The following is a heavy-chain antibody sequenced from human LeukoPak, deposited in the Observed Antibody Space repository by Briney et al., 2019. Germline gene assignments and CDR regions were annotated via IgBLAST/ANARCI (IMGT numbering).Heavy chain of an antibody. CDR2: ISYDGVVK. D-gene: IGHD2/OR15-2a*01. CDR1: GFTFSSNA. J-gene: IGHJ4*02. CDR3: AKDRATQYSLDY. V-gene: IGHV3-30*18. Sequence: GGSLRLSCTASGFTFSSNAMHWVRQAPGKGLEWVALISYDGVVKYYADSVKGRFAISRDNSKNTLSLQMNSLRAEDTAVYYCAKDRATQYSLDYWGQGTLVTVSS.